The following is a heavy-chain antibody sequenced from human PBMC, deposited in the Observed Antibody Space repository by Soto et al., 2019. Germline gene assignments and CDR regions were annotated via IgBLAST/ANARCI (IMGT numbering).Heavy chain of an antibody. CDR3: ARDVKRDGYNHYFDY. CDR1: GFTFSSYA. CDR2: ISYDGSNK. J-gene: IGHJ4*02. V-gene: IGHV3-30-3*01. D-gene: IGHD5-12*01. Sequence: PGGSLRLSCAASGFTFSSYAMHWVRQAPGKGLEWVAVISYDGSNKYYADSVKGRFTISRDNSKNTLYLQMNSLRAEDTAVYYCARDVKRDGYNHYFDYWGQGTLVTVSS.